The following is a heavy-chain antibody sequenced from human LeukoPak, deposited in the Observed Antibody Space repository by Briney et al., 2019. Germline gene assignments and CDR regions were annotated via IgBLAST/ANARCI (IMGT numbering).Heavy chain of an antibody. CDR2: ISAYNGNT. J-gene: IGHJ4*02. CDR1: GYTFTSYG. Sequence: GASVKVSCKASGYTFTSYGISWVRQAPGQGLEWMGWISAYNGNTNYAQKLQGRVTMTTDTSTSTAYMELRSLRSDDTAVYYCARQRVSGSYWGLFDYWGQGILVTVSS. D-gene: IGHD1-26*01. CDR3: ARQRVSGSYWGLFDY. V-gene: IGHV1-18*01.